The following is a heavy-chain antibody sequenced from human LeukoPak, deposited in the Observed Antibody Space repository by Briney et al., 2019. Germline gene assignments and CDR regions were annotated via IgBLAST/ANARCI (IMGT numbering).Heavy chain of an antibody. J-gene: IGHJ4*02. CDR2: VYPNDSDT. CDR1: GYSFISYW. CDR3: ARRDYYGSGSYYYFDY. V-gene: IGHV5-51*01. D-gene: IGHD3-10*01. Sequence: GESLQISCKGSGYSFISYWIGWVRQMPGKSLEWMGIVYPNDSDTRYSPSFQGQVTISADKSISTAFLQWSSLKASDTAMYYCARRDYYGSGSYYYFDYWGQGTLVTVSS.